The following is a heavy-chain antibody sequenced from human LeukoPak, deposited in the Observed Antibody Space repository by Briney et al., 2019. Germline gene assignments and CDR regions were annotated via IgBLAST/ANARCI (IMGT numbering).Heavy chain of an antibody. D-gene: IGHD6-13*01. CDR2: IQNDGSDK. CDR3: AREGGGAAAGRFDY. Sequence: GGSLRLSCAASGINFRSSGMHWVRQAPGKGLEWVTFIQNDGSDKSYAASVKGRFTISRDNSKNTVYLHMNSLRADDTALYYCAREGGGAAAGRFDYWGQGTLVTVSS. J-gene: IGHJ4*02. CDR1: GINFRSSG. V-gene: IGHV3-30*02.